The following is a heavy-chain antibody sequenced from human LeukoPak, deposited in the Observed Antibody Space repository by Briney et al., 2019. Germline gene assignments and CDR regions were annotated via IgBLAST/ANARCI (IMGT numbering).Heavy chain of an antibody. D-gene: IGHD3-9*01. CDR2: IYTSGST. J-gene: IGHJ4*02. V-gene: IGHV4-4*07. Sequence: SETLSLTCIVSGGSISSGYWSWIRQPGGKGLEWIGRIYTSGSTNYNPSLKSRVTMSVDTSKNQFSLKLSSVTAADTAVYYCARESSGITIFFDYWGQGTLVTVSS. CDR1: GGSISSGY. CDR3: ARESSGITIFFDY.